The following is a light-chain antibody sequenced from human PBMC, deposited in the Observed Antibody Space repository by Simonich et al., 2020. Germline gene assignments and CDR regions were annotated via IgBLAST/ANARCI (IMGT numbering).Light chain of an antibody. CDR1: QGVLYSSNNKNY. CDR3: QQYYSTPFT. CDR2: WAY. Sequence: DIVMTQSPDSLAVSLGERDTINCKSGQGVLYSSNNKNYLAWYQQKPGQPPKLHIYWAYTRESGVPDRFSGSGSGTDFTLTISSLQAEDVAVYYCQQYYSTPFTFGPGTKVDIK. V-gene: IGKV4-1*01. J-gene: IGKJ3*01.